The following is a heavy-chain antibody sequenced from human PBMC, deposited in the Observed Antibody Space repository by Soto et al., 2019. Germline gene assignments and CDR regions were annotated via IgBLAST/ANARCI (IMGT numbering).Heavy chain of an antibody. CDR2: IKSTPDGGTA. J-gene: IGHJ4*02. V-gene: IGHV3-15*07. CDR1: GFNFNDAW. D-gene: IGHD6-19*01. CDR3: TTDPTSSRGGY. Sequence: EGQLVESGGGLVKPGGSLRLSCAASGFNFNDAWMNWVRQAPGKGPEWVGRIKSTPDGGTADYAAPVKGRFTISRDDAKNTVYLQMNRLKIEDTAVYYCTTDPTSSRGGYWGQGTLVTVSS.